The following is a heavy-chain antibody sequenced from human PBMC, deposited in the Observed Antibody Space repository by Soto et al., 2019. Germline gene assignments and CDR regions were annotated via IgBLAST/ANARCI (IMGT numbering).Heavy chain of an antibody. CDR3: TRDASRDSSARGWFDP. D-gene: IGHD6-13*01. V-gene: IGHV3-21*01. J-gene: IGHJ5*02. Sequence: GGSLRLSCAACGFTFRSFTMNWVRQAPGKGLEWVSTISSNSAYIYYTDALRGRLTISRDNAKNSLHLQMNSLRAEDTAVYYCTRDASRDSSARGWFDPWGPGTLVTVSS. CDR2: ISSNSAYI. CDR1: GFTFRSFT.